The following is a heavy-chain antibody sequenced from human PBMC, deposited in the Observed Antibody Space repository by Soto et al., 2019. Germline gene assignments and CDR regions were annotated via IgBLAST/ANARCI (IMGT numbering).Heavy chain of an antibody. CDR3: AKDHSDRETSWYNAFGL. Sequence: GGSLRLSCEASGFTFSSYDMSWVRQAPGKGLEWVSAMSRSGGSTYYADSVKGRFTISRDNPKNTLYLQMNSLTAEDTAIYYCAKDHSDRETSWYNAFGLWGQGTMVTVSS. D-gene: IGHD6-13*01. CDR2: MSRSGGST. J-gene: IGHJ3*01. CDR1: GFTFSSYD. V-gene: IGHV3-23*01.